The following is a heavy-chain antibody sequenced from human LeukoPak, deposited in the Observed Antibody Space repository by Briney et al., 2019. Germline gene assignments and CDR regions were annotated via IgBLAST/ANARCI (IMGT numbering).Heavy chain of an antibody. CDR2: ISPGDSDA. J-gene: IGHJ3*02. V-gene: IGHV5-51*01. D-gene: IGHD2-15*01. CDR1: GYIFTTYS. Sequence: GESLKISCKGSGYIFTTYSIVWVRQMPGKGLEWMGTISPGDSDARHSPSFQGQVTISADKSISFAYLQWSTLKASDTAMHYCARRSSGGGFDIWGQGTVVTVSS. CDR3: ARRSSGGGFDI.